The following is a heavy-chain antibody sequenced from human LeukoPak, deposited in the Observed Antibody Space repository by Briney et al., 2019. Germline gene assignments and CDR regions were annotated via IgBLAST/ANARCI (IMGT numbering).Heavy chain of an antibody. CDR2: ISGSGGST. D-gene: IGHD2-15*01. CDR3: AKNNRRYCSGGSCALFDY. V-gene: IGHV3-23*01. CDR1: GFTFSSYA. Sequence: PGGSLRLSCAASGFTFSSYAMSWVRQAPGKGLEWVSAISGSGGSTYYADSVKGRFTISRDNSKNTLYLQMNSLRAEDTAVYSCAKNNRRYCSGGSCALFDYWGQGTLVTVSS. J-gene: IGHJ4*02.